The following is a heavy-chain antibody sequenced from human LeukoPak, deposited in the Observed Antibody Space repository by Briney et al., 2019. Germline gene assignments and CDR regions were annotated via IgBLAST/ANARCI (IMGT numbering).Heavy chain of an antibody. CDR2: IYTSGST. Sequence: SQTLSLTCTVSGGSISSGSYYWSWIRQPAGKGLEWIGRIYTSGSTNYNPSLKSRVTISVDTSKNQFSLKLSSVTAADTAVYYCARVGWYQQTSGNYYYMDVWGKGTTVTVSS. CDR3: ARVGWYQQTSGNYYYMDV. CDR1: GGSISSGSYY. V-gene: IGHV4-61*02. D-gene: IGHD6-19*01. J-gene: IGHJ6*03.